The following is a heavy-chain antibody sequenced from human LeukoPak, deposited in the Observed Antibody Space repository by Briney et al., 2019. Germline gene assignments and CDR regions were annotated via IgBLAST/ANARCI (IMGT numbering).Heavy chain of an antibody. CDR2: IRYDGINK. CDR3: AKDKGHLVATIMGVGDY. CDR1: GFTFSSYG. Sequence: PGGSLRLSCAASGFTFSSYGMHWVRQAPGKGLEWVAFIRYDGINKYYADSVKGRFTISRDNSKNTLYLQLNSLRPEDTAVYYCAKDKGHLVATIMGVGDYWGQGTLVTVSS. V-gene: IGHV3-30*02. D-gene: IGHD5-12*01. J-gene: IGHJ4*02.